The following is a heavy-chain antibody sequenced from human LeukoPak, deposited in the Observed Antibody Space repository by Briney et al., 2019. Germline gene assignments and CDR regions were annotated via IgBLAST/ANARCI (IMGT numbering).Heavy chain of an antibody. CDR3: ARDRFSSSWVNYYFDY. D-gene: IGHD6-13*01. CDR2: IKQDGSEK. CDR1: GFTFSSYW. Sequence: GGSLRLSCAASGFTFSSYWMSWVRQAPGKGLEWVANIKQDGSEKYYVDSVKGRFTISRDNANNSLYLQMNSLRAEDTAVYYCARDRFSSSWVNYYFDYWGQGTLVTVSS. J-gene: IGHJ4*02. V-gene: IGHV3-7*01.